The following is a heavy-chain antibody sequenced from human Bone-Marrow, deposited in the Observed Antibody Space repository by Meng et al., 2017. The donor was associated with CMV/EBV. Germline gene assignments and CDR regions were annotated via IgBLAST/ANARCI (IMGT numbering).Heavy chain of an antibody. Sequence: GESLKISCAASGFTFSNAWMSWVRQAPGKGLEWVGRIKSKTDGGTTDYAAPVKGRFTISRDDSKNTLYLQMNSLKTEDTAVYYCTTDSWEWFDPWGQGTRVTGSS. CDR1: GFTFSNAW. CDR2: IKSKTDGGTT. CDR3: TTDSWEWFDP. D-gene: IGHD1-26*01. V-gene: IGHV3-15*01. J-gene: IGHJ5*02.